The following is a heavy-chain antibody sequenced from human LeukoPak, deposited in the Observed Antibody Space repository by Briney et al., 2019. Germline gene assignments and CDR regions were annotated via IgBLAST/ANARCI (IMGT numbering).Heavy chain of an antibody. J-gene: IGHJ4*02. CDR3: ARDGYSFGHDFDY. V-gene: IGHV3-74*01. D-gene: IGHD5-18*01. CDR2: IKSDGSST. CDR1: GFTFSSYW. Sequence: PGGSLRLSCAASGFTFSSYWMHWVRHTPRKGLVWVSRIKSDGSSTSYADSVKGRFTISRDNAKNTLYLQMNSLRAEDTAVYYCARDGYSFGHDFDYWGQGTLVTVSS.